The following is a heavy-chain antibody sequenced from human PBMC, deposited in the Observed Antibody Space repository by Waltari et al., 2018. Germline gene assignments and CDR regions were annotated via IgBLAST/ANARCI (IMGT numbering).Heavy chain of an antibody. CDR3: ARNGGYCSSTSCYGGVFFYYYYGMDV. CDR2: IIPIFGTA. J-gene: IGHJ6*02. CDR1: GGTFSSYA. D-gene: IGHD2-2*01. Sequence: QVQLVQSGAEVKKPGSSVKVSCKASGGTFSSYAISWVRQAPGQGLEWMGGIIPIFGTANYAQKFQGRVTITADESTSTAYMELSSLRSEDTAVYYCARNGGYCSSTSCYGGVFFYYYYGMDVWGQGTTVTVSS. V-gene: IGHV1-69*01.